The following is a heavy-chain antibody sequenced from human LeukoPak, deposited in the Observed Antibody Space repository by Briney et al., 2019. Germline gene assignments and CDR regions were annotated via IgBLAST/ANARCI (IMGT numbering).Heavy chain of an antibody. CDR1: GGSFSGYY. CDR3: ARDHTPLYDSSGLPAFDI. V-gene: IGHV4-31*11. CDR2: IYYSGST. D-gene: IGHD3-22*01. J-gene: IGHJ3*02. Sequence: SETLSLTCAVYGGSFSGYYWSWIRQHPGKGLEWIGYIYYSGSTYYNPSLKSRATISVDTSKNQFSLKLSSVTAADTAVYYCARDHTPLYDSSGLPAFDIWGQGTMVTVSS.